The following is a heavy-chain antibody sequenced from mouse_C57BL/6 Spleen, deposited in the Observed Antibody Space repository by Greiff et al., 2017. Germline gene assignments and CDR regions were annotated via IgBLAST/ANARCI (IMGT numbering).Heavy chain of an antibody. D-gene: IGHD1-1*01. Sequence: EVQLQQSGPELVKPGASVKMSCKASGYTFTDYNMHWVKQSHGKSLEWIGYINPNNGGTSYNQKFKGKATLTVNKSSSTAYMELRSLTSEDSAVYYCARWRAYYGSSYGYFDGWGTGTTVTVSS. CDR3: ARWRAYYGSSYGYFDG. CDR1: GYTFTDYN. J-gene: IGHJ1*03. V-gene: IGHV1-22*01. CDR2: INPNNGGT.